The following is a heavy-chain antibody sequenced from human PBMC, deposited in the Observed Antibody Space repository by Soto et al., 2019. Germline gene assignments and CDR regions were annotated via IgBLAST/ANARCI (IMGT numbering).Heavy chain of an antibody. J-gene: IGHJ4*02. Sequence: EVQLVESGGGLVKPGGSLRLSCAASGFTFSSYSMNWVRQAPGKGLEWVSSISSSSSYIYYADSVKGRFTISRDNANNSLYLQMNSLRAEDTAVYYCARLTSYDSSGYYGYWGQGTLVTVSS. V-gene: IGHV3-21*01. CDR2: ISSSSSYI. CDR1: GFTFSSYS. D-gene: IGHD3-22*01. CDR3: ARLTSYDSSGYYGY.